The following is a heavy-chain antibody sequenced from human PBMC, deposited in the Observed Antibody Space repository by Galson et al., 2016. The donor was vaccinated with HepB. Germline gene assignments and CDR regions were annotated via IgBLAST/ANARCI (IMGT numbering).Heavy chain of an antibody. D-gene: IGHD1-26*01. J-gene: IGHJ4*02. V-gene: IGHV1-69*13. Sequence: SVKVSCKASGGTFSSYAIGWVRQAPGQGLEWMGGIIPFFGPANYAQKFQGRVTITADESTSTVYMELRSLRSEETAVYYCARRGGSYYYFDYWGQGTLVTVSS. CDR3: ARRGGSYYYFDY. CDR2: IIPFFGPA. CDR1: GGTFSSYA.